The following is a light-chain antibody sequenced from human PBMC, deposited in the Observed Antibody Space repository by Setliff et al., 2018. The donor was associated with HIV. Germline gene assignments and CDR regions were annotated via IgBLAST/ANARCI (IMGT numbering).Light chain of an antibody. CDR1: SSDLGYYNS. Sequence: LTQPASVSGSPGQSITISCTGTSSDLGYYNSVSWYQQYPGKAPKLVISDVTERPSGVSNRFSGSESGNTASLTISGLQAEDEADYYCSSYVRSTSSFYVFGTGTKVAVL. V-gene: IGLV2-14*03. CDR3: SSYVRSTSSFYV. CDR2: DVT. J-gene: IGLJ1*01.